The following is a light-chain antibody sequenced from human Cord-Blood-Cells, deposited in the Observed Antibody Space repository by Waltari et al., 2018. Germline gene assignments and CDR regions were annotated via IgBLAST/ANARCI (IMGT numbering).Light chain of an antibody. Sequence: EIVMTQSPATLPVSPGERATLSCRASQSVSSNLAWYQQKPGQDPRRLIYGASTRTTGIPARFGGSGSGTEFTLTISSLQSEDFAVYYCQQYNNWPPYTFGQGTKLEIK. CDR1: QSVSSN. V-gene: IGKV3-15*01. J-gene: IGKJ2*01. CDR2: GAS. CDR3: QQYNNWPPYT.